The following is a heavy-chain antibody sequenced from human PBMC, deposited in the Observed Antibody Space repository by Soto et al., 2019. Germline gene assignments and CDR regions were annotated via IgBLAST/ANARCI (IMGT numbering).Heavy chain of an antibody. Sequence: VASVKVSCKASGYTFTSYGISWVRQPPGQGLEWMGWISAYNGNTNYAQKLQGRVTMTTDTSTRTAYTELRRLRSDDTAAYYCARAARPPYYYGMDVWGHGTTVIVFS. CDR2: ISAYNGNT. V-gene: IGHV1-18*04. CDR3: ARAARPPYYYGMDV. CDR1: GYTFTSYG. J-gene: IGHJ6*02.